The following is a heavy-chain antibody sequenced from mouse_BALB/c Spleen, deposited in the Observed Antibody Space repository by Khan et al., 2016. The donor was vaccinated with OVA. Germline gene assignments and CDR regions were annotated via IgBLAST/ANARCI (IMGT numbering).Heavy chain of an antibody. CDR3: AREEALYYFDY. CDR1: GYIFTSYW. V-gene: IGHV1S132*01. J-gene: IGHJ2*01. D-gene: IGHD1-1*01. CDR2: IYPGTDTT. Sequence: QVQLQQSGAELVRPGASVKLSCKTSGYIFTSYWIHWVQQRSGQGLEWIARIYPGTDTTYYNEKVKDKATLTADKSSSTAYLQLSSLKSEDSAVYFCAREEALYYFDYWGQGTTLTVSS.